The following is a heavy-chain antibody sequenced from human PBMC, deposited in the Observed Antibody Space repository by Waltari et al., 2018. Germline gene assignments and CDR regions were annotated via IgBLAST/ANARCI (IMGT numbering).Heavy chain of an antibody. CDR3: ARMTYDSPFDY. V-gene: IGHV4-38-2*01. CDR2: IYHSGST. Sequence: QVQLQESGPGLVKPSETLSLTCAVSGYSIRSGYYWGWVRQPPGKGLEWIGSIYHSGSTYYNPSLKRRVTISVDTSKNQFSLKLSAVTAADTAVYYCARMTYDSPFDYWGQGTLVTVSS. J-gene: IGHJ4*02. CDR1: GYSIRSGYY. D-gene: IGHD3-22*01.